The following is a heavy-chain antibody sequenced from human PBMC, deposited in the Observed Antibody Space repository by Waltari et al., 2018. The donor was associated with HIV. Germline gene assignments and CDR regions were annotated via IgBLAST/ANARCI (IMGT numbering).Heavy chain of an antibody. CDR1: GFSFSLFT. CDR3: ARRYCSGARCKDLDY. Sequence: VQLVESGGGPVKPGGSLRLSCIGTGFSFSLFTLNWVRQAPGKGLEWVSSISPTGNDTYYVDSMKGRFAISRDNAKNSLYLQMNSLTVEDTAIYYCARRYCSGARCKDLDYWGRGTLVTVSS. V-gene: IGHV3-21*06. J-gene: IGHJ4*02. D-gene: IGHD2-15*01. CDR2: ISPTGNDT.